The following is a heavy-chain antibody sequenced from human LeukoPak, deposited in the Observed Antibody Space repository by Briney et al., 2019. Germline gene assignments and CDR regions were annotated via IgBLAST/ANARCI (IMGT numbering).Heavy chain of an antibody. V-gene: IGHV4-39*01. D-gene: IGHD4-17*01. CDR1: GGSISSSSYY. Sequence: SETLSLICTVSGGSISSSSYYWGWIRQPPGKGLEWIGSIYYSGSTYYNPSLKSRVTISVDTSKNQFSLKLSSVTAADTAVYYCARHRNEYDYGDYQVIDYWGQGILVTVSS. J-gene: IGHJ4*02. CDR3: ARHRNEYDYGDYQVIDY. CDR2: IYYSGST.